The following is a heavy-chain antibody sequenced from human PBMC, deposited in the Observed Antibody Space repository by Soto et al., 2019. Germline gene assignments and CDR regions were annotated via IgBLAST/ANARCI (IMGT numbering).Heavy chain of an antibody. D-gene: IGHD5-18*01. J-gene: IGHJ4*02. CDR1: GAIFSSNA. CDR2: ILPIFGRT. V-gene: IGHV1-69*01. CDR3: ATWGRGYSYAPRFYFQY. Sequence: QVQLVQSGAEVKKPGSSVKVTCKASGAIFSSNAISWVRQAPGQGLEWMGGILPIFGRTNDVQKFQGRVTLTADESTRTADMELSSLKSEDTAVYDCATWGRGYSYAPRFYFQYWGQGTLVTVSS.